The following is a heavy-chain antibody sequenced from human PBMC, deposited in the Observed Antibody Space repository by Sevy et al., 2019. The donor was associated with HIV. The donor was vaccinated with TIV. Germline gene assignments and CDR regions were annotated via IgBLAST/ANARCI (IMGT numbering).Heavy chain of an antibody. CDR3: ARQMEKYYYYYMDV. CDR1: GGSISSSSYY. J-gene: IGHJ6*03. D-gene: IGHD3-3*01. V-gene: IGHV4-39*01. CDR2: IYYSGST. Sequence: SETLSLTCTVSGGSISSSSYYWGWIRQPPGKGLEWIGSIYYSGSTYYNPSLKSRVTISVDTSKNQFSLKLSSVTAADTAVYYCARQMEKYYYYYMDVWGKGTTVTVSS.